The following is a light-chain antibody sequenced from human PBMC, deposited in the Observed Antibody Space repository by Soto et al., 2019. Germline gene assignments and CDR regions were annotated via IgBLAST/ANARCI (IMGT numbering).Light chain of an antibody. CDR2: RND. CDR1: ISNLGSNF. Sequence: QSVLTQPPSASGTPGQRVTISCSGSISNLGSNFVFWYQQLPGAAPKLLISRNDQRPSGVPARFSGSKSGTSASLAISGLRSEDEADYHCAAWDDSLRGVVFGGGTQLTVL. V-gene: IGLV1-47*01. J-gene: IGLJ3*02. CDR3: AAWDDSLRGVV.